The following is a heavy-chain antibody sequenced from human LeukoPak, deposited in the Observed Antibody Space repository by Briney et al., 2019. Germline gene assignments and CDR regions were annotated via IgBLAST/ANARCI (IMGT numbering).Heavy chain of an antibody. J-gene: IGHJ6*03. CDR1: GGSFSGYY. CDR2: IYHSGST. Sequence: SETLSLTCAVYGGSFSGYYWSWIRQPPGKGLEWIGSIYHSGSTYYNPSLKSRVTISVDTSKNQFSLKLSSVTAADTAVYYCARAMTTVTHAYYYYMDVWGKGTTVTVSS. CDR3: ARAMTTVTHAYYYYMDV. D-gene: IGHD4-17*01. V-gene: IGHV4-34*01.